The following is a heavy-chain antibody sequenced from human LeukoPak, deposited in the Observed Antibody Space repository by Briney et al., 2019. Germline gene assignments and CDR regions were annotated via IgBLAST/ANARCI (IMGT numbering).Heavy chain of an antibody. Sequence: GGSLRLSCAASGFTFSNYWISWVRLAPGKGLEWVANIKQDGSEKYYVESVEGRFTISRDNAKNLLSLQMNSLRAEDTAVYHCARVFIVGSRSIFDFWGRGTLVTVSS. CDR2: IKQDGSEK. D-gene: IGHD2-21*01. CDR3: ARVFIVGSRSIFDF. CDR1: GFTFSNYW. V-gene: IGHV3-7*01. J-gene: IGHJ4*02.